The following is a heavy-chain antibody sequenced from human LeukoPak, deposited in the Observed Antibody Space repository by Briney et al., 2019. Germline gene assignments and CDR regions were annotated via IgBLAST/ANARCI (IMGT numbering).Heavy chain of an antibody. CDR3: ARDLGPHSSSPNSGAFDI. Sequence: GGSLRLSCAASGFTFSSYWMSWVRQAPGKGLEWVANIKQDGSEKYYVDSVKGRFTISRDNAKNSLYLQMNSLRAEDTAVYYCARDLGPHSSSPNSGAFDIWGQGTMVIVSS. CDR1: GFTFSSYW. V-gene: IGHV3-7*01. CDR2: IKQDGSEK. D-gene: IGHD6-6*01. J-gene: IGHJ3*02.